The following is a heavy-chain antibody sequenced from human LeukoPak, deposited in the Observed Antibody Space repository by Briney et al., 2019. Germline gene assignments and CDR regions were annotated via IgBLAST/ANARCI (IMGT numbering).Heavy chain of an antibody. CDR1: GFTFSSYW. CDR3: ARVSKKQWLMGYYFDY. J-gene: IGHJ4*02. V-gene: IGHV3-7*01. CDR2: IKQDGSEK. Sequence: GGSLRLSCAASGFTFSSYWMSWVRQAPGKGLEWVANIKQDGSEKYYVDSVKGRFTISRDNAKNSLYLQMNSLRAEDTAVYYCARVSKKQWLMGYYFDYWGQGTLVTVSS. D-gene: IGHD6-19*01.